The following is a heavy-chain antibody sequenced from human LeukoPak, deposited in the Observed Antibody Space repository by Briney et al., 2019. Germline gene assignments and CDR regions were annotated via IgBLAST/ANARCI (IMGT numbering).Heavy chain of an antibody. CDR3: ARDRAAANFDY. Sequence: SETLSLTCTVSGYSISSGYYWGWIRQPPGKGLERIGSIYHSGSTNYNPSLKSRVTISVDTSKNQFSLKLSSVTAADTAVYYCARDRAAANFDYWGQGTLVTVSS. V-gene: IGHV4-38-2*02. CDR1: GYSISSGYY. J-gene: IGHJ4*02. CDR2: IYHSGST. D-gene: IGHD6-13*01.